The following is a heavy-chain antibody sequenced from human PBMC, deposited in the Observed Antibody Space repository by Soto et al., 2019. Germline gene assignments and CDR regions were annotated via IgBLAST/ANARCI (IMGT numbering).Heavy chain of an antibody. J-gene: IGHJ6*02. CDR2: ISYSGSA. D-gene: IGHD3-10*01. CDR1: GGSISSGDYY. Sequence: PSETLSLTCTVSGGSISSGDYYWSWIRQPPGKGLEWIGYISYSGSAYYNPSLKSRFTISIDTSKKQFSLNLRSVTAADTAVYYCARDGWQMVRGVSISGDMDVWGQGTTVTVSS. CDR3: ARDGWQMVRGVSISGDMDV. V-gene: IGHV4-30-4*01.